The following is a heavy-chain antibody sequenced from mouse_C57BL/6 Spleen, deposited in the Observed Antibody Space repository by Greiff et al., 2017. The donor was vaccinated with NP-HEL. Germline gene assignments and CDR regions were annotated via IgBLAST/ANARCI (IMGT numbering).Heavy chain of an antibody. J-gene: IGHJ3*01. CDR2: IWSGGST. V-gene: IGHV2-2*01. CDR3: ARGGRDYRFAY. CDR1: GFSLTSYG. D-gene: IGHD2-4*01. Sequence: VQLKESGPGLVQPSQSLSITCTVSGFSLTSYGVHWVRQSPGKGLEWLGVIWSGGSTDYNAAFISRLSISKDNSKSQVFFKMNSLQADDTAIYYCARGGRDYRFAYWGQGTLVTVSA.